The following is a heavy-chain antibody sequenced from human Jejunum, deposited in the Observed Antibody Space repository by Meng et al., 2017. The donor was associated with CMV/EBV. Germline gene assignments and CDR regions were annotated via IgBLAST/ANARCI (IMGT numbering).Heavy chain of an antibody. J-gene: IGHJ4*02. CDR3: AREGTTLVTYDY. V-gene: IGHV3-66*01. CDR1: GFTVSNSY. Sequence: VPLGGSGGGLVRPGGSLGPSGAAPGFTVSNSYMSWVRQAPGKGLEWVSVIYGGGSTYYADSVKGRFTISRDSSKNTLYLQMNSLRAEDTAVYYCAREGTTLVTYDYWGQGTLVTVSS. D-gene: IGHD5-18*01. CDR2: IYGGGST.